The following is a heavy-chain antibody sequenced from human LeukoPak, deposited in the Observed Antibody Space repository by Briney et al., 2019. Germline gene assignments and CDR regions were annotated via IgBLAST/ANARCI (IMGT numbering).Heavy chain of an antibody. CDR3: AKSPAYGAAAPGDY. D-gene: IGHD6-13*01. J-gene: IGHJ4*02. CDR1: GFTFSSYA. V-gene: IGHV3-23*01. CDR2: ISGSGGNT. Sequence: PGGSLRLSCAASGFTFSSYAMSWVRQAPGKGLEWVSGISGSGGNTYYADSVKGRFTISRDNSKTTLYLQMNSLRAEDTAVYYCAKSPAYGAAAPGDYWGQGTLVTVSS.